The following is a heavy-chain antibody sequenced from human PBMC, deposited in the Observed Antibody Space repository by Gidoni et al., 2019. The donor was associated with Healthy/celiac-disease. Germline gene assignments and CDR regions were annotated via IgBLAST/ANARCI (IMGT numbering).Heavy chain of an antibody. Sequence: QLPLQESVPGLVKPSEPLSLTCTVSGGSLLSSRYYWGWIRQPPGKGLEGIGSIYYRGSTYYNPSLKSRVTISVDTSKNQFPLKLSSVTAADTAVYYCARRSPLSGSYYIPAQYYFDYWGQGTLVTVSS. D-gene: IGHD3-10*01. V-gene: IGHV4-39*01. CDR1: GGSLLSSRYY. CDR2: IYYRGST. CDR3: ARRSPLSGSYYIPAQYYFDY. J-gene: IGHJ4*02.